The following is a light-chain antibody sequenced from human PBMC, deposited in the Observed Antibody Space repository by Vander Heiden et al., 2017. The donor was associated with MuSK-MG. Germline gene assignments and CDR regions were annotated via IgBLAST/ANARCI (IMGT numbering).Light chain of an antibody. CDR2: DAS. V-gene: IGKV3D-20*01. CDR3: QRDGSSPIT. J-gene: IGKJ5*01. Sequence: LIYDASSRATGIPDRFSGSASGTDFTLTISILGPEDFAVYYCQRDGSSPITFGQGTPMEIK.